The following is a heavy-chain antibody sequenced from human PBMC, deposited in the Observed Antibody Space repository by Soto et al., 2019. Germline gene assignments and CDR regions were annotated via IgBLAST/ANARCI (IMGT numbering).Heavy chain of an antibody. CDR2: IYHSGNT. CDR3: ARARFQVLYGKPYFDS. J-gene: IGHJ4*02. D-gene: IGHD2-2*02. Sequence: LSLTCTVPGGSITTGGSYWSWIRQHPGKGLEWIGNIYHSGNTYYNPSLKSRLTISVDTSKNHFSLMVDSVTAADTAVYYCARARFQVLYGKPYFDSWGQGTLVTVSS. V-gene: IGHV4-31*03. CDR1: GGSITTGGSY.